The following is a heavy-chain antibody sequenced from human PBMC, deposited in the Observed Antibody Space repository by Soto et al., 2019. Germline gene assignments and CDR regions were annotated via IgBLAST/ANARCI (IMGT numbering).Heavy chain of an antibody. D-gene: IGHD7-27*01. J-gene: IGHJ4*02. CDR2: IYHSGST. CDR1: GGSISSSNW. Sequence: PSETLSLTCAVSGGSISSSNWWSWVRQPPGKGLEWIGEIYHSGSTNYNPSLTSRVTISVDTSKNQFSLQLSSVSAADTAVYYCARGPSGDKVDYWGQGTLVTVSS. CDR3: ARGPSGDKVDY. V-gene: IGHV4-4*02.